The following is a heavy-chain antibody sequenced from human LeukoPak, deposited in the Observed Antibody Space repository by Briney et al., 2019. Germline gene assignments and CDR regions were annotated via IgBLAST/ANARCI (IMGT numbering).Heavy chain of an antibody. V-gene: IGHV3-21*01. CDR2: ISSSSSYI. Sequence: GGSLRLSCAASGFTYSSYSMNWVRQAPGKGLEWVSSISSSSSYIYYADSVKGRFTISRDNAKNSLYLQMNSLRAEDTAVYYCARYRFGPAAIPGLYYYSYYMDVWGKGTTVTVSS. D-gene: IGHD2-2*02. CDR1: GFTYSSYS. J-gene: IGHJ6*03. CDR3: ARYRFGPAAIPGLYYYSYYMDV.